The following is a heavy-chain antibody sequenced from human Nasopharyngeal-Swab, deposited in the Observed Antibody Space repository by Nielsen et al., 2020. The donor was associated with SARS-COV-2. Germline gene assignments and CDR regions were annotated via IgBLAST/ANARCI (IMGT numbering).Heavy chain of an antibody. D-gene: IGHD1-1*01. J-gene: IGHJ4*02. CDR1: GFTFSSYA. Sequence: GGSLRLSCAASGFTFSSYAMRWVRQAPGKGLEWVSAISVSGGSTYYADSVKGRFTISRDNSKNTLYLQMNSLRAEDTAVYYCAKPDKGTHDYWGQGTLVTVSS. CDR3: AKPDKGTHDY. V-gene: IGHV3-23*01. CDR2: ISVSGGST.